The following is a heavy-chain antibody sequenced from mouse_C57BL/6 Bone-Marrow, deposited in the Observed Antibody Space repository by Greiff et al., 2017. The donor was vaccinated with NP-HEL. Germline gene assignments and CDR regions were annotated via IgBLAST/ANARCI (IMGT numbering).Heavy chain of an antibody. CDR3: AGNYYGSSYYFDY. V-gene: IGHV1-82*01. D-gene: IGHD1-1*01. CDR1: GYAFSSSW. Sequence: VKLVESGPELVKPGASVKISCKASGYAFSSSWMNWVKQRPGKGLEWIGRIYPGDGDTNYNGKFKGKATLTADKSSSTAYMQLSSLTSEDSAVYFCAGNYYGSSYYFDYWGQGTTLTVSS. CDR2: IYPGDGDT. J-gene: IGHJ2*01.